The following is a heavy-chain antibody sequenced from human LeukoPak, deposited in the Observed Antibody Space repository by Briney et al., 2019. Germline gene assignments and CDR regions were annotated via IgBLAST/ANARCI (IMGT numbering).Heavy chain of an antibody. CDR1: GFTSSSSW. CDR3: ARGYTSGWYYFDY. J-gene: IGHJ4*02. V-gene: IGHV3-74*01. Sequence: GGSLRLSCAASGFTSSSSWMHWVRQAPGKGLVWVSRINSDGSTTSYADSVKGRFTISRDNAKNTLYLQMNSLRAEDTAVYYCARGYTSGWYYFDYWGQGTLVTVSS. CDR2: INSDGSTT. D-gene: IGHD6-19*01.